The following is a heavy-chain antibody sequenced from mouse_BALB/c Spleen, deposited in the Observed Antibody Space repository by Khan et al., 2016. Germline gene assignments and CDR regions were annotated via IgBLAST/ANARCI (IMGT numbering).Heavy chain of an antibody. D-gene: IGHD1-1*01. CDR2: INPSTGYT. CDR1: GYTFTDYW. CDR3: ARWSYYDGSSYGWFAY. J-gene: IGHJ3*01. V-gene: IGHV1-7*01. Sequence: QVQLQQSGAELAKPGASVKMSCKASGYTFTDYWMHWVKQSPGQGLEWIGYINPSTGYTEYNQKFKDKATLTADKSSSTAYMQLSSLTSEDSAVYYCARWSYYDGSSYGWFAYWGQGTLVTVSA.